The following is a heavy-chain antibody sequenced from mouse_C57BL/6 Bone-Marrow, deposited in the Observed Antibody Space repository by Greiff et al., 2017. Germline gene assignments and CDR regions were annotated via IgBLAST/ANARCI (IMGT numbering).Heavy chain of an antibody. V-gene: IGHV5-6*01. Sequence: EVKLMESGGDLVKPGGSLKLSCAASGFTFSSYGMSWVRQTPDKRLEWVATISSGGSYTYYPDSVKGRFTISRDNAKNTLYLQMSSLKSEDTAMYYCARHQRDYWYFDVWGTGTTVTVSS. J-gene: IGHJ1*03. CDR3: ARHQRDYWYFDV. CDR2: ISSGGSYT. CDR1: GFTFSSYG.